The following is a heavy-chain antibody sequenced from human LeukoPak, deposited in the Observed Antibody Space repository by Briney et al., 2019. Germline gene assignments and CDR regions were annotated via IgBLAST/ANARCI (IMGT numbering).Heavy chain of an antibody. V-gene: IGHV4-39*07. CDR1: GVSIRSGSNY. Sequence: PSETLSLTCSVSGVSIRSGSNYWGWIRQPPGKTLEWIGSIYSSGSTYYNPSLKSRVTISVDTSKNQFSLKLSSVTAADTAVYYCARVQAVGAIGYWGQGTLVTVSS. D-gene: IGHD1-26*01. J-gene: IGHJ4*02. CDR3: ARVQAVGAIGY. CDR2: IYSSGST.